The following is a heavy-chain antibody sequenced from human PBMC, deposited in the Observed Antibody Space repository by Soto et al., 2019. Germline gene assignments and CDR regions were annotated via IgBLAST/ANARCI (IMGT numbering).Heavy chain of an antibody. J-gene: IGHJ6*02. CDR2: INHSGST. CDR1: GGSFSGYY. D-gene: IGHD6-13*01. Sequence: SETLSLTCAVYGGSFSGYYWSWIRQPPGKGLEWIGEINHSGSTNYNPSLKSRVTISVDTSKNQFSLKLSSVTAADTAVYYCARGPYSSSWSNRRTYYYYYGMDVWGQGTTVTVSS. V-gene: IGHV4-34*01. CDR3: ARGPYSSSWSNRRTYYYYYGMDV.